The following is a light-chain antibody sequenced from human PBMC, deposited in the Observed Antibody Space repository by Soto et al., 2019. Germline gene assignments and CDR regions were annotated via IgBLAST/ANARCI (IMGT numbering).Light chain of an antibody. J-gene: IGLJ1*01. CDR1: SSNIGAGYA. Sequence: QSVLTQPPSVSGAPGQRVTISCTGSSSNIGAGYAVHWYQQLPGKAPKLLTYGNTNRPSGVPDRFSGSKSGTSASLAITGLQAEDEADYYCQSYDSSLSASYVFGGGTKLTVL. V-gene: IGLV1-40*01. CDR3: QSYDSSLSASYV. CDR2: GNT.